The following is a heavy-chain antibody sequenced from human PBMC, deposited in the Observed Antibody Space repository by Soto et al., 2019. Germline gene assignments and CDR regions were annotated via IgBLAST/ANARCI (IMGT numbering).Heavy chain of an antibody. V-gene: IGHV1-18*01. CDR1: GYTFTSYG. CDR3: DRVGIGKVTGTGYGYYYYMDV. D-gene: IGHD3-10*01. J-gene: IGHJ6*03. Sequence: QVQLVQSGAEVKKPGASVKVSCKASGYTFTSYGISWVRQAPGQGLEWMGWISAYNGNTNYAQKLQGRVTMTTDTSTNTGQMELRRMRLDCTDVDYCDRVGIGKVTGTGYGYYYYMDVWGKGTTVTVSS. CDR2: ISAYNGNT.